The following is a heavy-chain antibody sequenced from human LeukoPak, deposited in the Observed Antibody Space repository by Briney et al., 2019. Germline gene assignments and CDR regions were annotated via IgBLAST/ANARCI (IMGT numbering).Heavy chain of an antibody. Sequence: GGSLRLSCEASGITFSANWMSWVRQAPGKGLEWVANIKQDGSEKYYVDSVRGRFTISRDNAKGSLHLQLNSLRVEDTAVYYCARDGPVVRGVSLGAFDMWGQGTVVTVSS. J-gene: IGHJ3*02. CDR1: GITFSANW. D-gene: IGHD3-10*01. V-gene: IGHV3-7*01. CDR2: IKQDGSEK. CDR3: ARDGPVVRGVSLGAFDM.